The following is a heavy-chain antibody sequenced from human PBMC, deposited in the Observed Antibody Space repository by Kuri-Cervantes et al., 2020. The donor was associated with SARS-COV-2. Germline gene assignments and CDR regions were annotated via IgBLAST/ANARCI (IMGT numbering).Heavy chain of an antibody. Sequence: SETLSLTCAVDGGSFSGYYWGWIRQPPGKGLEWIGSIYYSGSTYYNPSLKSRVTISVDTSKNQFSLKLSSVTAADTAVYYCASIGYCSSTSCFVGRGDYWGQGTLVTVSS. D-gene: IGHD2-2*01. CDR3: ASIGYCSSTSCFVGRGDY. J-gene: IGHJ4*02. V-gene: IGHV4-39*01. CDR2: IYYSGST. CDR1: GGSFSGYY.